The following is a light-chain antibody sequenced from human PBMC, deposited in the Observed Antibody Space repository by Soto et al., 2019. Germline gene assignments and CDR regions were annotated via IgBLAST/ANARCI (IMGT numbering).Light chain of an antibody. CDR1: QGINNH. CDR3: QNYNCAPPDGT. J-gene: IGKJ4*01. CDR2: AAS. Sequence: DFQMTQSPSSLSASVGDRVTITCRASQGINNHLAWFQQKPGKVPKVLIYAASTLQSGVPSRFSGSGSGTVFTLTISSLLPEDVATIYCQNYNCAPPDGTFGGGTKVDIK. V-gene: IGKV1-27*01.